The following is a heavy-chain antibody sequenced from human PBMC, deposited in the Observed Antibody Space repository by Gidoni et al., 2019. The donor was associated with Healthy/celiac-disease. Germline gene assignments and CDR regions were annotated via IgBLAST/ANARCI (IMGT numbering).Heavy chain of an antibody. CDR2: INPNSGGT. D-gene: IGHD6-19*01. Sequence: QVQLVQSGSEVKKPGASVKVSCKASGYTFTGYYMHGVRQAPGQGLEWMGWINPNSGGTNYAQKFQGRVTMTRDTSISTAYMELSRLRSDDTAVYYCARVRPYSSGWRYFQHWGQGTLVTVSS. CDR1: GYTFTGYY. CDR3: ARVRPYSSGWRYFQH. V-gene: IGHV1-2*02. J-gene: IGHJ1*01.